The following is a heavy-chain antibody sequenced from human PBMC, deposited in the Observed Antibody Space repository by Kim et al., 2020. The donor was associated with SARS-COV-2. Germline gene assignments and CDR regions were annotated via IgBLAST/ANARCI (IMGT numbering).Heavy chain of an antibody. CDR2: ISYDGSNK. CDR3: ARESYYYDSSGPQWGYYFDY. J-gene: IGHJ4*02. D-gene: IGHD3-22*01. V-gene: IGHV3-30*04. CDR1: GFTFSSYA. Sequence: GGSLRLSCAASGFTFSSYAMHWVRQAPGKGLEWVAVISYDGSNKYYADSVKGRFTISRDNSKNTLYLQMNSLRAEDTAVYYCARESYYYDSSGPQWGYYFDYWGQGTLVTVSS.